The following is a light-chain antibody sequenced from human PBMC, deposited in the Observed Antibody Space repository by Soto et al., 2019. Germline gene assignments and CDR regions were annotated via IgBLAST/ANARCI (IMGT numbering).Light chain of an antibody. CDR3: QQYNNWPPIT. Sequence: ETVLTQSPATVSLSPGDRATLPCRASQSVSSNKLAWYQQKPGQAPRLLIYGASTRATGIPARFSGSGSGTEFTLTISSLQSEDFAVYYCQQYNNWPPITFGQGTRLENK. CDR2: GAS. CDR1: QSVSSN. J-gene: IGKJ5*01. V-gene: IGKV3-15*01.